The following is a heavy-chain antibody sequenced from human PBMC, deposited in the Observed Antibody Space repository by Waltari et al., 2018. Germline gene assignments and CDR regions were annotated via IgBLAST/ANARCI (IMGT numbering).Heavy chain of an antibody. V-gene: IGHV3-48*01. CDR2: MSSSSSTR. Sequence: EVQLVESGGGLVQPGGSLRLSCAASGFTFSSYSMNWVRQAPGKGLWWVSYMSSSSSTRYYADSVKGRFTISRDNAKNSLYRQMNSLRAEDTAVYYCARESGYLDFDDWGQGTLVTVSS. D-gene: IGHD6-25*01. J-gene: IGHJ4*02. CDR3: ARESGYLDFDD. CDR1: GFTFSSYS.